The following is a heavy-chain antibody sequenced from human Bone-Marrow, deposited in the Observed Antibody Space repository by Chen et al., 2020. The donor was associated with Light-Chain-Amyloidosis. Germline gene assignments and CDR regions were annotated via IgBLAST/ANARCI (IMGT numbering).Heavy chain of an antibody. V-gene: IGHV3-43*02. J-gene: IGHJ5*02. CDR3: AKDIFATYDP. D-gene: IGHD1-26*01. Sequence: EVQLVGSGGGVVQPGGSLRPPCAAPGFPFDDYAMHWVRQAPGKGLEWVSLISGDGGSTYYADSVKGRFTISRDNSKNSLYLQMNSLRTEDTALYYRAKDIFATYDPWGQGTLVTVSS. CDR2: ISGDGGST. CDR1: GFPFDDYA.